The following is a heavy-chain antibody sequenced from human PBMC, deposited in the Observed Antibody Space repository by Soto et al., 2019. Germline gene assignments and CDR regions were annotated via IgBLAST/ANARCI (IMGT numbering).Heavy chain of an antibody. CDR3: ARQGFGPLHGLVDG. V-gene: IGHV4-59*08. Sequence: QVQLQESGPGLVKPSETLSLSCTVSGGSINSYYWSWIRQSPGKRMEWIGYVHHSWGSSYNPSLQSRVAISLDPSKSQFSLKVTSVTATDTAVYYCARQGFGPLHGLVDGWGQGTTVTVSS. CDR1: GGSINSYY. J-gene: IGHJ6*02. D-gene: IGHD3-10*01. CDR2: VHHSWGS.